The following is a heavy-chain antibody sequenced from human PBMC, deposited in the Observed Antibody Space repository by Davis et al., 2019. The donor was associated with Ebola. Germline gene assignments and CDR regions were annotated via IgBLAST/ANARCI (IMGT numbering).Heavy chain of an antibody. CDR1: GYTFTGYY. D-gene: IGHD1-26*01. Sequence: ASVKVSCKASGYTFTGYYMHWVRQAPGQGLEWMGWINPNSGGTNYAQKFQGRVTMTRDTSIGTAYMELSRLRSDDTAVYYCARAAWELLAYYYYMDVWGKGTTVTVSS. CDR3: ARAAWELLAYYYYMDV. J-gene: IGHJ6*03. V-gene: IGHV1-2*02. CDR2: INPNSGGT.